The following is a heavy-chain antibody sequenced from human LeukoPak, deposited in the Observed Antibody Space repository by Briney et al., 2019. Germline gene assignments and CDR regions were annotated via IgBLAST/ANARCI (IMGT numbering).Heavy chain of an antibody. J-gene: IGHJ3*02. V-gene: IGHV3-53*01. D-gene: IGHD7-27*01. CDR1: GFTVSTVY. CDR2: IYGGHSA. Sequence: QPGGSLRLSSAASGFTVSTVYMTWVRQAPGKGLEWVSVIYGGHSAYYADSVEDRFTISRDNPKNTLNLQMNSLRAEDTAVYYCAREIGQLGGAFDIWGQGTMVTVSS. CDR3: AREIGQLGGAFDI.